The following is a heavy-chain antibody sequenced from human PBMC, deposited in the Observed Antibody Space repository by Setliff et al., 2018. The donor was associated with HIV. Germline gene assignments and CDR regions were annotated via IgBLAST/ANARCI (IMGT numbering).Heavy chain of an antibody. CDR2: ISAYNGNT. J-gene: IGHJ6*03. V-gene: IGHV1-18*01. D-gene: IGHD3-22*01. CDR1: GYTFTNYG. Sequence: ASVKVSCKASGYTFTNYGINWVRQAPGQGLEWMGWISAYNGNTNHAQKLQGRVTMTTDTSTSTAYKELRSLRSDDTAVYYCARDQREPGSGYSAFYEDHYYYYMDVCGKATTVTVSS. CDR3: ARDQREPGSGYSAFYEDHYYYYMDV.